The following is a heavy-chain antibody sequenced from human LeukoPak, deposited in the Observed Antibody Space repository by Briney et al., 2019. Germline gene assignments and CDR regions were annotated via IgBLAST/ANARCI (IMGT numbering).Heavy chain of an antibody. D-gene: IGHD3-22*01. CDR2: ISSSSSYI. J-gene: IGHJ3*01. CDR1: GFTFSSYS. V-gene: IGHV3-21*01. Sequence: PGGSLRLSCAASGFTFSSYSMNWVRQAPGKGLEWVSSISSSSSYIYYADSVKGRFTISRNNAKNSLYLQMNSLRAEDTAVYYCARANDDYDSTGYQGVYRASDVWGQGTMVTVSS. CDR3: ARANDDYDSTGYQGVYRASDV.